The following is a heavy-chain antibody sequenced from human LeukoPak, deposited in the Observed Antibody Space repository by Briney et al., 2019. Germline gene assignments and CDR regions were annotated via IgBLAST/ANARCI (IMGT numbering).Heavy chain of an antibody. D-gene: IGHD3-3*01. Sequence: GGSLRLSCAASGFNFSNYAMSWVRQAPGKGLEWVSAISGSGGSTYYADSVKGRFTISRDNSKNTLYLQMNRLRAEDTAVYYCAKLSPTTLYDSRVWFDPWGQGTLVTVSS. CDR1: GFNFSNYA. CDR3: AKLSPTTLYDSRVWFDP. CDR2: ISGSGGST. V-gene: IGHV3-23*01. J-gene: IGHJ5*02.